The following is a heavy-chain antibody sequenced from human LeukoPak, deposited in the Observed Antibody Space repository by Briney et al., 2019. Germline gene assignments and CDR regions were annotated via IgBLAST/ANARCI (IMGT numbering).Heavy chain of an antibody. J-gene: IGHJ3*02. CDR1: GDSISSGSYY. CDR3: ARDGSHSSSMKVFAFDI. Sequence: SETLSLTCTVSGDSISSGSYYWSWVRQPAGKGLEWIGRIYTSGSTNYNPSLKSRVTISVDTSKNQFSLKLSSVTAADTAVYSCARDGSHSSSMKVFAFDIWGQGTMVTVSS. V-gene: IGHV4-61*02. CDR2: IYTSGST. D-gene: IGHD6-6*01.